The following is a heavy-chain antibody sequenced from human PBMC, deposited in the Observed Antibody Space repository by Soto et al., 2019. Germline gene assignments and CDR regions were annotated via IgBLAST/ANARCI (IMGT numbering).Heavy chain of an antibody. J-gene: IGHJ3*02. CDR1: GYTFTSYY. D-gene: IGHD3-10*01. CDR2: INPSGGST. CDR3: ARPMVRGVISDAFDI. V-gene: IGHV1-46*03. Sequence: QVQLVQSGAEVKKPGASLKVSCKASGYTFTSYYMHWVRQAPGQGLEWMGIINPSGGSTSYAQKIQGRVIMSRDTSTSTVYMELSRLRSEDTAVYYCARPMVRGVISDAFDIWGQGTMVTVSS.